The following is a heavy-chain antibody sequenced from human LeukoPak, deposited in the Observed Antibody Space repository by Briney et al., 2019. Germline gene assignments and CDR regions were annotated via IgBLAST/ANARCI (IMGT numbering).Heavy chain of an antibody. CDR2: INAGNGNT. V-gene: IGHV1-3*01. J-gene: IGHJ4*02. D-gene: IGHD1-26*01. CDR1: GYTFTSYA. CDR3: ARARGGSYYYFDY. Sequence: ASVKVSCKASGYTFTSYAMHWVRQAPGQRLEWMGWINAGNGNTKYSQKFQSRVTITRDTSASTAYMELSSLRSEDTAVYYCARARGGSYYYFDYWGQGTLVTVSS.